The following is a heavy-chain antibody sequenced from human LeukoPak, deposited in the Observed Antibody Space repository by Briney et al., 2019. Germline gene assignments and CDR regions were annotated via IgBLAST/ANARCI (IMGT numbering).Heavy chain of an antibody. CDR3: ARGVRGVTAYLDY. CDR1: GGSISSGDYY. V-gene: IGHV4-30-4*08. D-gene: IGHD3-10*01. Sequence: SQTLSLTCTVSGGSISSGDYYWSWIRQPPGKGLEWIGYIYYGGYTYYNPSLKSRVTISVDTTNNQFSLKLTSVTAADTAVYYCARGVRGVTAYLDYWGQGTPVTVSS. J-gene: IGHJ4*02. CDR2: IYYGGYT.